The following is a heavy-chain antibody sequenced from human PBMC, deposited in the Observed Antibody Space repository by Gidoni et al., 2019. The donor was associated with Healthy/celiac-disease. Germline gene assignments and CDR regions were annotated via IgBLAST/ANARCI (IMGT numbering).Heavy chain of an antibody. CDR2: IYWDDDK. J-gene: IGHJ3*02. Sequence: QITLKESGPTLVKPTQTLTLTCTFSGFSLSTSGVGVGWIRQPPGKALEWLALIYWDDDKRYSQSLKSRLTITKDTSKNQVVLTMTNMDPVDTATYYCAHRTASSSWYESAFDIWGQGTMVTVSS. D-gene: IGHD6-13*01. CDR3: AHRTASSSWYESAFDI. CDR1: GFSLSTSGVG. V-gene: IGHV2-5*02.